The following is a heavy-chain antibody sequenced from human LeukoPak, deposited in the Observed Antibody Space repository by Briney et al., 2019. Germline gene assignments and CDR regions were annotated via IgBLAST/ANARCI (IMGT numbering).Heavy chain of an antibody. Sequence: GESLKISCKGSGYSFTSYWSGWVRQMPGKGLEWMGIIYPGDSDTRYSPSFQGQVTISADKSISTAYLQWSSLKASDTAMYYCARFLGYSYGYSYFDYWGQGTLVTVSS. CDR1: GYSFTSYW. D-gene: IGHD5-18*01. CDR3: ARFLGYSYGYSYFDY. V-gene: IGHV5-51*01. J-gene: IGHJ4*02. CDR2: IYPGDSDT.